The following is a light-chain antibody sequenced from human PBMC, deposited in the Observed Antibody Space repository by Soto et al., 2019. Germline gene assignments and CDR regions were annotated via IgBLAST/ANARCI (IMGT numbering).Light chain of an antibody. CDR3: SSYTSSSTRV. CDR1: SSDVGGYNY. V-gene: IGLV2-14*01. J-gene: IGLJ1*01. Sequence: QPVLTHPASVSGTPGQSITISRTGTSSDVGGYNYVSWYQQHPGKAPNLMIYEVSNRPSGVSNRFSGSKSGNTASLTISALQAEDEADYYCSSYTSSSTRVFGTGTKVTVL. CDR2: EVS.